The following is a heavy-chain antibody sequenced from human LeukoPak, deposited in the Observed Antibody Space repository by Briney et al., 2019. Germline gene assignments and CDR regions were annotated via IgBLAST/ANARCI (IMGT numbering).Heavy chain of an antibody. J-gene: IGHJ4*02. D-gene: IGHD3-22*01. CDR2: IWYDGSNK. Sequence: GGSLRLSCAASGFTFSSYGMHWVRQAPGKGLEWVAVIWYDGSNKYYADSVKGRFTISRDNSKNTRYLQMNSLRAEDTAVYYCARDDSSGYYYLGYWGQGTLVTVSS. CDR3: ARDDSSGYYYLGY. CDR1: GFTFSSYG. V-gene: IGHV3-33*01.